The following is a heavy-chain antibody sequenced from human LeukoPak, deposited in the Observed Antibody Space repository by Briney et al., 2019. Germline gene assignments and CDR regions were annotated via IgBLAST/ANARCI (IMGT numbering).Heavy chain of an antibody. J-gene: IGHJ3*02. Sequence: ASVKVSCKASGYTFTDYYMHWVRQAPGQWFEWLGWINPNSGDTNYPEKFRGRVTKTCDTSITTAYMELSRLTSDDTAVYYCARNLYTPSGWTDVFEIWGQGTMVTVAS. D-gene: IGHD6-19*01. V-gene: IGHV1-2*02. CDR2: INPNSGDT. CDR1: GYTFTDYY. CDR3: ARNLYTPSGWTDVFEI.